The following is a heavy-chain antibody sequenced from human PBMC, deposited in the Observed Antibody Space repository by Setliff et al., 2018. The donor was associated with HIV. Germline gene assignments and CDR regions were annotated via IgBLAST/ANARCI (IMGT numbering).Heavy chain of an antibody. J-gene: IGHJ4*02. CDR1: GVTFSSYA. CDR2: ISSSGGNT. V-gene: IGHV3-23*01. D-gene: IGHD1-1*01. CDR3: ARGAHDSYYFDY. Sequence: PGESLKISCAASGVTFSSYAMSWVRQAPGKGLEWVSVISSSGGNTHYADSVKGRFTISRDNSKNTLYLQMNSPRAEDTAVYYCARGAHDSYYFDYWGQGTLVTVSS.